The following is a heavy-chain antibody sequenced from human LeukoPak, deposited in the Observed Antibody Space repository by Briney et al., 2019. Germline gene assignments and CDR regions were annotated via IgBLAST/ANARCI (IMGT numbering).Heavy chain of an antibody. V-gene: IGHV3-30*04. Sequence: GGSLRLSCVASGLTFNIYAMYWVRQAPGKELELLAAISYDGTKIYYADSVKGRFTISRDNSKNTMYLQMNRLRVEDTAVYFCARDIRGGTNEEGQSWGQGILVTVSS. CDR2: ISYDGTKI. D-gene: IGHD1-26*01. J-gene: IGHJ4*02. CDR3: ARDIRGGTNEEGQS. CDR1: GLTFNIYA.